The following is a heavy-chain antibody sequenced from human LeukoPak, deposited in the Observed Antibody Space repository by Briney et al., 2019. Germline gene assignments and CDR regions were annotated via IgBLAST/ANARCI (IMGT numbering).Heavy chain of an antibody. Sequence: GGSLRLSCAASGFTFSDYYMSWIRQASGKGLEWVSYISSSGSTIYYADSVRGRFTISRDNARNSLDLQMNSLRAEDTAVYYCAKWSELPYFDYWGQGAPVTVSS. CDR1: GFTFSDYY. J-gene: IGHJ4*02. CDR2: ISSSGSTI. V-gene: IGHV3-11*04. D-gene: IGHD2-15*01. CDR3: AKWSELPYFDY.